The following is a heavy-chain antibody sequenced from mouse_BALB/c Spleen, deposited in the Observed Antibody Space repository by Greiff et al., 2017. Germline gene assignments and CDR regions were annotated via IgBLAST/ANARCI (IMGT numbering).Heavy chain of an antibody. CDR3: ARAGGYDSYWYFDV. CDR1: GFTFSSFG. J-gene: IGHJ1*01. Sequence: DVKLVESGGGLVQPGGSRKLSCAASGFTFSSFGMHWVRQAPEKGLVWVAYISSGSSTLYYADTVKGRFTISRDNPKNTLFLQMTSLRSEDTAMYYCARAGGYDSYWYFDVWGAGTTVTVSS. CDR2: ISSGSSTL. D-gene: IGHD2-2*01. V-gene: IGHV5-17*02.